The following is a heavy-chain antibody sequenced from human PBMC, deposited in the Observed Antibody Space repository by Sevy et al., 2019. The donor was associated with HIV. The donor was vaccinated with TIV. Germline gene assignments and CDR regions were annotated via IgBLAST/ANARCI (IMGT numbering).Heavy chain of an antibody. D-gene: IGHD3-3*01. CDR2: INPNSGGT. V-gene: IGHV1-2*06. CDR1: GYTFTGYY. Sequence: ASVKVSCKASGYTFTGYYMHWVRQAPGQGLEWMGRINPNSGGTNYAQKFQGRVTMTRDTSISTAYMELSRLRSDDTAVYYCARDRNRKVLRFLEWLPENWFDPWGHGTLVTVSS. CDR3: ARDRNRKVLRFLEWLPENWFDP. J-gene: IGHJ5*02.